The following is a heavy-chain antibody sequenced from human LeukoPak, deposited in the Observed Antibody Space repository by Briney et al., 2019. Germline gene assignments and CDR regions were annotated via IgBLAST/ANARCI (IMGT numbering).Heavy chain of an antibody. CDR1: GFTFSSYG. V-gene: IGHV3-30*02. CDR3: AKLLFLVLRYFDHDAFDI. D-gene: IGHD3-9*01. Sequence: PGGSLRLSCAASGFTFSSYGMHWVRQAPGKGLEWVAFIRYDGSNKYYADSVKGRFTISRDNSKNALYLQMNSLRAEDTAVYYCAKLLFLVLRYFDHDAFDIWGQGTMVTVSS. J-gene: IGHJ3*02. CDR2: IRYDGSNK.